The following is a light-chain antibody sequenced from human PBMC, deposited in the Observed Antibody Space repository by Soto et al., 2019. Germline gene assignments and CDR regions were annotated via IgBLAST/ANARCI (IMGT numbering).Light chain of an antibody. CDR1: QNINTH. J-gene: IGKJ1*01. CDR2: ATS. Sequence: DIQMTQSPSSLSASVGDRITISCRASQNINTHVNWYQQKSGQAPNLLIFATSSLQNGVPSRFSGSGSGTGFTLPISSLQPEDSGPYYCQQSFTTSRTFGHGTKVEIK. CDR3: QQSFTTSRT. V-gene: IGKV1-39*01.